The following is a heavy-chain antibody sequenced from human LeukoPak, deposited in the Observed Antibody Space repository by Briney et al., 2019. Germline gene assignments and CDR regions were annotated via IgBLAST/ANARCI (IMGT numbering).Heavy chain of an antibody. J-gene: IGHJ4*02. CDR3: ARVYYYDSSGYYAHFDY. V-gene: IGHV5-51*01. Sequence: GESLKISCKGSRYSFTSYWIGWVRQMPGKGLEWMGTIYPGDSDTRYSPSFQGQVTISADKSISTAYLQWSSLKASDTAMYYCARVYYYDSSGYYAHFDYWGQGTLVTVSS. CDR2: IYPGDSDT. CDR1: RYSFTSYW. D-gene: IGHD3-22*01.